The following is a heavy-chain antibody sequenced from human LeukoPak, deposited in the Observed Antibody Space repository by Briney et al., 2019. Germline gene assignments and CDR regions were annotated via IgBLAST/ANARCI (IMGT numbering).Heavy chain of an antibody. Sequence: SETLSLTCTVSGGSISYYYWNWIRQPAGKGLEWIGRIYTSGRTYYNPSLKSRVSMSVDTSKNQFSLKLSSVTAADTAVCYCARLSTVTTSFDYWGQGAQVTVSS. D-gene: IGHD4-11*01. J-gene: IGHJ4*02. CDR1: GGSISYYY. V-gene: IGHV4-4*07. CDR3: ARLSTVTTSFDY. CDR2: IYTSGRT.